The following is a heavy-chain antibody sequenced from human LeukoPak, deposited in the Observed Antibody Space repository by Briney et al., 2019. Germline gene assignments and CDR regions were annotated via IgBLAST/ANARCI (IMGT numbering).Heavy chain of an antibody. V-gene: IGHV3-20*04. CDR1: GFTFDDYG. Sequence: PGGSLRLSCAASGFTFDDYGMSWVRQAPGKGLEWVSGINWYGGSTGYADSVKGRFTISRDNAKNSLYLQMNSLRAEDTALYYCARVYYDSSGYVYWGQGTLVTVSS. CDR2: INWYGGST. D-gene: IGHD3-22*01. J-gene: IGHJ4*02. CDR3: ARVYYDSSGYVY.